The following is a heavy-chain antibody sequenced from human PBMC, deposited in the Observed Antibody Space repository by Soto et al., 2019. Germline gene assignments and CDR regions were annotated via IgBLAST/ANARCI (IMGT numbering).Heavy chain of an antibody. Sequence: GASVKVSCKASGYTFTSYAMHWVRQAPGQRLEWMGWINAGNGNTKYSQKFQGRVTITRDTSARTAYMELSSLRSEDTAVYYCARDPGSSLGRGYYGMDVWGQGTTVTVSS. CDR2: INAGNGNT. CDR3: ARDPGSSLGRGYYGMDV. D-gene: IGHD6-13*01. CDR1: GYTFTSYA. J-gene: IGHJ6*02. V-gene: IGHV1-3*01.